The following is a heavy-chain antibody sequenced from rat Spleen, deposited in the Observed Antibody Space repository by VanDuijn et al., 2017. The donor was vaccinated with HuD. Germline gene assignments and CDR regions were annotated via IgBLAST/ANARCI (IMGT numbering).Heavy chain of an antibody. Sequence: EVQLQESGPGLVKPSQSLSLTCSVTGHSITSSYRWNWIRKFPGNKLEWMGYINGAGSTNYNPSLKSRISISRDTSKNQFFLQLNSVSTEDTAIYYCARYRDTYGHVGIFDYWGQGVRVTVSP. CDR3: ARYRDTYGHVGIFDY. CDR2: INGAGST. J-gene: IGHJ2*01. D-gene: IGHD2-5*01. V-gene: IGHV3-3*01. CDR1: GHSITSSYR.